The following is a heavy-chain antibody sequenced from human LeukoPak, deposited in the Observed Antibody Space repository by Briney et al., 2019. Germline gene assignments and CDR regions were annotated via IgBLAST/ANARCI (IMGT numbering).Heavy chain of an antibody. CDR1: GFTFDDYG. CDR2: INWNGGST. V-gene: IGHV3-20*04. Sequence: GGSLRLSCAASGFTFDDYGMSWVRHAPGKGLEWVSGINWNGGSTGYADSVKGRFTISRDNAKNSLYLQMNSLRAKDTALYYCARSIVGATSWFDPWGQGTLVTVSS. D-gene: IGHD1-26*01. J-gene: IGHJ5*02. CDR3: ARSIVGATSWFDP.